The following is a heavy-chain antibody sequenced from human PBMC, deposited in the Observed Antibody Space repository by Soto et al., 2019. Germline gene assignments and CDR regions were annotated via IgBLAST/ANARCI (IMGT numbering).Heavy chain of an antibody. V-gene: IGHV3-30*04. D-gene: IGHD1-1*01. CDR1: GFSISRSA. Sequence: QVQLVESGGGVVQPGRSLRLSCAASGFSISRSAMHWVRQAPGKGLEWVAVIAYDGRNRWYADSAKGRFTISRDNSKNTVDLEMSSLRGEDTAVYYCARDLQAGTDNVNWFAPWGQGTLVTVSS. CDR2: IAYDGRNR. CDR3: ARDLQAGTDNVNWFAP. J-gene: IGHJ5*02.